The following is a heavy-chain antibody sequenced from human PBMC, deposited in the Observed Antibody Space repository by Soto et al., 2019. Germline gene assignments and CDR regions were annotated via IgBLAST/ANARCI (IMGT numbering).Heavy chain of an antibody. CDR3: ASGYCSSTICYFLYYYYYGMDV. CDR2: IYYSGST. J-gene: IGHJ6*02. V-gene: IGHV4-39*01. Sequence: LSLTCTVSGGSISSSSYYWGWIRQPPGKGLEWIGSIYYSGSTYYNPSLKSRVTISVDTSKNQFSLKLSSVTAADTAVYYCASGYCSSTICYFLYYYYYGMDVCGQGTTVTVSS. D-gene: IGHD2-2*01. CDR1: GGSISSSSYY.